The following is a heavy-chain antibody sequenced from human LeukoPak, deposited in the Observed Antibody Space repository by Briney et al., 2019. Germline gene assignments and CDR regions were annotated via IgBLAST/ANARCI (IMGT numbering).Heavy chain of an antibody. V-gene: IGHV4-61*01. CDR2: IYYSGST. Sequence: SETLSLTCTVSGGSVSSGSSYWSWIRQPPGKGLGWIGYIYYSGSTNYNPSLKSRVTISVDTSKNQFSLKLSSVTAADTAVYYCARSSYYYGSGSYNWFDPWGQGTLVTVSS. CDR1: GGSVSSGSSY. CDR3: ARSSYYYGSGSYNWFDP. J-gene: IGHJ5*02. D-gene: IGHD3-10*01.